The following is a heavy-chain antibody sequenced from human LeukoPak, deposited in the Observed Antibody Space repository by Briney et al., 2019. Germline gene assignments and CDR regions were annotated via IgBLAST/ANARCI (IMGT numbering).Heavy chain of an antibody. CDR1: GYTLTELS. D-gene: IGHD6-19*01. V-gene: IGHV1-24*01. J-gene: IGHJ6*02. Sequence: ASVKVSCKVSGYTLTELSMHWVRQAPGKGLEWMGGFDPEDGETIYAQKFQGRVTMTEDTSTDTAYMELSSLRAEDTAVYYCARYVVAGKSYYYGMDVWGQGTTVTVSS. CDR3: ARYVVAGKSYYYGMDV. CDR2: FDPEDGET.